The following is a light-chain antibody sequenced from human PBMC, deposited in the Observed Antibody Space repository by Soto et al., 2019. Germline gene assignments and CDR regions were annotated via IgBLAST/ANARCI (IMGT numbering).Light chain of an antibody. CDR1: SPNIGAGYD. CDR2: GNA. V-gene: IGLV1-40*01. Sequence: QSVLTQPPSVSGAPGQRVTISCTGSSPNIGAGYDVHWYQQLPGTAPKLLIYGNANRPSGVPDRFSGSKSGTSASLAITGLQAEDEADYYCQSYDSRLSAWVFGGGTQLTVL. CDR3: QSYDSRLSAWV. J-gene: IGLJ3*02.